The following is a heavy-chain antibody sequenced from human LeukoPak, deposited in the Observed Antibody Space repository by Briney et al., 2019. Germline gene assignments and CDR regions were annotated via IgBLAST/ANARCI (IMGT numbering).Heavy chain of an antibody. J-gene: IGHJ6*03. D-gene: IGHD2-2*01. CDR3: ARSSTSVSYYYYMDV. CDR2: ISAYNGNT. Sequence: ASVKVSCKASGYTFTSYGISWVRQAPGQGLEWMGWISAYNGNTNYAQKLQGRVTMTTDTSTSTDYMELRSLRSDDTAVYYCARSSTSVSYYYYMDVWGKGTMVTVSS. CDR1: GYTFTSYG. V-gene: IGHV1-18*01.